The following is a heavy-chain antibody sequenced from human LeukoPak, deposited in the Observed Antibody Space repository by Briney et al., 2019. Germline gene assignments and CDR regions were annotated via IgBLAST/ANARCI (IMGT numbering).Heavy chain of an antibody. J-gene: IGHJ3*02. Sequence: PGGSLRLSCAASGFTFSSYSMNWVCQAPGKGLEWVAFIRNDGSIIYNADSVKGRFTISRDNAKNSLYLQMNSLRAEDTAVYYCARWSGSGGDAFDIWGQGTMVTVSS. CDR2: IRNDGSII. D-gene: IGHD2-15*01. CDR3: ARWSGSGGDAFDI. V-gene: IGHV3-21*04. CDR1: GFTFSSYS.